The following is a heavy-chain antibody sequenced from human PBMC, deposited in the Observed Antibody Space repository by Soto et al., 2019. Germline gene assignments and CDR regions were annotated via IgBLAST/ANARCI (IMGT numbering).Heavy chain of an antibody. CDR1: GYNFTNYW. CDR2: IYPGDSDT. D-gene: IGHD1-26*01. CDR3: ARTPGSYLYYFDY. J-gene: IGHJ4*02. V-gene: IGHV5-51*01. Sequence: GESLKISCKGSGYNFTNYWIGWVRQMPGKGLERMGIIYPGDSDTRYSPSFQGQVTFSADKSISTAYLQWSSLKASDTAMYYCARTPGSYLYYFDYWGQGTLVTVSS.